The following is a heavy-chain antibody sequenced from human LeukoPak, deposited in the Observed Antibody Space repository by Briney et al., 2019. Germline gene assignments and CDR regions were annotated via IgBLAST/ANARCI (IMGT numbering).Heavy chain of an antibody. CDR1: GGSISSYY. Sequence: PSETLSLTCTVSGGSISSYYWSGIRQPPGKGLEWIGYIYYSGSTNYNPSLKSRVTISVDTSKNQFSLKLSSVTAADTAVYYCAGGGSGSPDFDYWGQGTLVTVSS. CDR3: AGGGSGSPDFDY. V-gene: IGHV4-59*01. D-gene: IGHD3-10*01. J-gene: IGHJ4*02. CDR2: IYYSGST.